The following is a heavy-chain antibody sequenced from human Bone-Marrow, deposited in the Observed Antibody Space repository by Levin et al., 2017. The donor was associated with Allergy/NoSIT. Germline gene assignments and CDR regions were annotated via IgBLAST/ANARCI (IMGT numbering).Heavy chain of an antibody. Sequence: GGSLRLSCAASGFTVSSNYMNWVRQAPGKGLEWVSVIYSGGSTYYADSVKGRFTISRDNSKNTLYLQMNSLRAEDTAVYYCARGRYAGRVFDYWGQGTLVTVSS. J-gene: IGHJ4*02. D-gene: IGHD3-9*01. CDR3: ARGRYAGRVFDY. CDR1: GFTVSSNY. V-gene: IGHV3-53*01. CDR2: IYSGGST.